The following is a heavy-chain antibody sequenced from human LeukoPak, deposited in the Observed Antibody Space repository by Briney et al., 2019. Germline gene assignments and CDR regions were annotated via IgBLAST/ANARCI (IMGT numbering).Heavy chain of an antibody. D-gene: IGHD3-22*01. Sequence: GGSLRLSCAASGFIFSSYAMHWVRQAPGKGLEWVAVISYDGINKYYADSVKGRFTISRDNSKNTLYLQMNSLRTEDAAVYYCARDPLDSSGLMNWFDPWGQGTLVTVSS. V-gene: IGHV3-30-3*01. CDR1: GFIFSSYA. CDR3: ARDPLDSSGLMNWFDP. CDR2: ISYDGINK. J-gene: IGHJ5*02.